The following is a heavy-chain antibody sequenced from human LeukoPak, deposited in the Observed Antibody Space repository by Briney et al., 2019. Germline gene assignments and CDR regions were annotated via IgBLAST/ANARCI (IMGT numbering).Heavy chain of an antibody. CDR1: GFTFSSYA. J-gene: IGHJ4*02. CDR3: ARDRINSYDSSGYYHGYYFDY. D-gene: IGHD3-22*01. CDR2: ISYDGSNK. V-gene: IGHV3-30-3*01. Sequence: GGSLRLSCAASGFTFSSYAMHWVRQAPDKGLEWVAVISYDGSNKYYADSVKGRFTISRDNSKNTLYLQMNSLRAEDTAVYYCARDRINSYDSSGYYHGYYFDYWGQGTLVTVSS.